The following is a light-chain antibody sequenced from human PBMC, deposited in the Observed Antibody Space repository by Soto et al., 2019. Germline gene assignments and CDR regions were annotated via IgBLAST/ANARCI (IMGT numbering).Light chain of an antibody. V-gene: IGKV1-5*01. CDR1: QGISSW. J-gene: IGKJ1*01. CDR3: QQYNSYSQT. Sequence: DIQMTQSPFTLSASVGDRVTITCRARQGISSWVAWYQQKPGKAPKLLIYDASSLEGGVPSRFSGSGSGTEFTLTISSLQPDDFATYYCQQYNSYSQTFGQGTKVDIK. CDR2: DAS.